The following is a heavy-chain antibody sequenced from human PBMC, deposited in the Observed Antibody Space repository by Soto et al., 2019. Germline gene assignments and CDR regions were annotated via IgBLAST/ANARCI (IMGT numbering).Heavy chain of an antibody. Sequence: GGSLRLSCAASGFTFSSYAMSWVRQAPGKGLEWVSAISGSGGSTYYADSVKGRFTISRDNSKNTLYLQMNSLRAEDTAVYYCAKVGAITGTRPLHYFDHWGQGTLVTVSS. J-gene: IGHJ4*02. V-gene: IGHV3-23*01. D-gene: IGHD1-7*01. CDR1: GFTFSSYA. CDR3: AKVGAITGTRPLHYFDH. CDR2: ISGSGGST.